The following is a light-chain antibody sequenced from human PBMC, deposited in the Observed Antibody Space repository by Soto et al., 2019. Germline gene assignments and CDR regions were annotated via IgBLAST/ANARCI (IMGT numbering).Light chain of an antibody. Sequence: EIVLTQSPGTLSLSPGERATLSCRASQSVSSSYLAWYQQKPGRAPRLLIYAASTRASGIPDRFSGSGSGTDFILTISRLEPDDFAVYYCQQYGNSPRTFGQGLRVEIK. V-gene: IGKV3-20*01. CDR2: AAS. CDR3: QQYGNSPRT. J-gene: IGKJ1*01. CDR1: QSVSSSY.